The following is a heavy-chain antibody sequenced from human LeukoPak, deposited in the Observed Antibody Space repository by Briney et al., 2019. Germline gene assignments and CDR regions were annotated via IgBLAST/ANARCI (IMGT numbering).Heavy chain of an antibody. CDR3: AREYAPLIYYDSRKGAFDI. Sequence: AASVKVSCKASGGTFSSYAISWVRQAPGQGLEWMGGIIPILGTANYAQKFQGRVTITADESTSTAYMELSSLRSEDTAVYYCAREYAPLIYYDSRKGAFDIWGQGTMVTVSS. CDR2: IIPILGTA. D-gene: IGHD3-22*01. V-gene: IGHV1-69*13. CDR1: GGTFSSYA. J-gene: IGHJ3*02.